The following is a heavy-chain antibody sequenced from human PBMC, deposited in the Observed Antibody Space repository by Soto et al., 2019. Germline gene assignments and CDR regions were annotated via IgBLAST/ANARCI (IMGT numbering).Heavy chain of an antibody. CDR3: ARTVDYGDYEEKSRFDY. V-gene: IGHV4-59*08. J-gene: IGHJ4*02. Sequence: QVQLQESGPGLVKPSETLSLTCSVSGGSIRSYYWSWIRQPPGKGLEWIGYIYYSGSTNYNPSLKTRVTISVDTSKNQFSLKLSSVTAADTAMYHCARTVDYGDYEEKSRFDYWGQGNRVTVSS. D-gene: IGHD4-17*01. CDR1: GGSIRSYY. CDR2: IYYSGST.